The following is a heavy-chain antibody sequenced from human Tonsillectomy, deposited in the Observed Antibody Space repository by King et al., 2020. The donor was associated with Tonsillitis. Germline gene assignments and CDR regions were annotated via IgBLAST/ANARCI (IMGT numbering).Heavy chain of an antibody. CDR2: IAYDASYE. Sequence: QLVQSGGGVVQPGTSLRLSCAASGFTFGNYGMHWVRQAPGKGLEWVALIAYDASYENYADSVKGRFTTSRDNSKNTLYLEMNSLRVEDTAVYYCAKDGIGLSYWYFDLWGRGTLVTVSS. V-gene: IGHV3-30*18. CDR3: AKDGIGLSYWYFDL. CDR1: GFTFGNYG. J-gene: IGHJ2*01. D-gene: IGHD3-16*01.